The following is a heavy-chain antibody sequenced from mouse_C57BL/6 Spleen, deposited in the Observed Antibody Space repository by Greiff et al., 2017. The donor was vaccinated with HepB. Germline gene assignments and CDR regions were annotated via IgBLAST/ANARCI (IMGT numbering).Heavy chain of an antibody. CDR1: GYTFTSYG. CDR2: IYPRSGNT. CDR3: AREEGSSGHFAY. D-gene: IGHD3-2*02. J-gene: IGHJ3*01. Sequence: VQRVESGAELARPGASVKLSCKASGYTFTSYGISWVKQRTGQGLEWIGEIYPRSGNTYYNEKFKGKATLTADKSSSTAYMELRSLTSEDSAVYFCAREEGSSGHFAYWGQGTLVTVSA. V-gene: IGHV1-81*01.